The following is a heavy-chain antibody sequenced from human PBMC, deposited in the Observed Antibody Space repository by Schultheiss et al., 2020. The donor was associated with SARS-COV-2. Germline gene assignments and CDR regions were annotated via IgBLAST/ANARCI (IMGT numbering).Heavy chain of an antibody. CDR1: GFTVSSNY. Sequence: GESLKISCAASGFTVSSNYMSWVRQAPGKGLEWVSVIYSGGSTYYADSVKGRFTISRDNSKNSLYLQMNSLRAEDTAVYYCAKLGYQLLSPTLDYWGQGTLVTVSS. J-gene: IGHJ4*02. CDR3: AKLGYQLLSPTLDY. V-gene: IGHV3-66*01. D-gene: IGHD2-2*01. CDR2: IYSGGST.